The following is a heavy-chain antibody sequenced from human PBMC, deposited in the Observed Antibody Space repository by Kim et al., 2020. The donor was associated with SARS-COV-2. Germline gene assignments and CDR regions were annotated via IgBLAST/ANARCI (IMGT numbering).Heavy chain of an antibody. V-gene: IGHV1-2*06. J-gene: IGHJ4*02. CDR3: ARNYYDSSPLDY. CDR1: GYTFTGYY. Sequence: ASVKVSCKASGYTFTGYYMHWVRQAPGQGLEWMGRINPNSGGTNYAQKFQGRVTMTRDTSISTAYMELSRLRSDDTAVYYCARNYYDSSPLDYWGQGTLVTVSS. CDR2: INPNSGGT. D-gene: IGHD3-22*01.